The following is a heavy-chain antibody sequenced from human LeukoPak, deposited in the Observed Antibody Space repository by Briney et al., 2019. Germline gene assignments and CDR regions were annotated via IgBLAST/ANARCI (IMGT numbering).Heavy chain of an antibody. CDR3: ARDRLTSGSYFFDY. CDR1: AFTFSDYS. Sequence: PGGSLRLSCAASAFTFSDYSMNXVRQAPGEGXXXXXYISGRXSTIYYADSXRGRFTISRDNAKNSMYLQMNSLRAEDTAVYYCARDRLTSGSYFFDYWGQGTLVTVSS. D-gene: IGHD1-26*01. V-gene: IGHV3-48*01. CDR2: ISGRXSTI. J-gene: IGHJ4*02.